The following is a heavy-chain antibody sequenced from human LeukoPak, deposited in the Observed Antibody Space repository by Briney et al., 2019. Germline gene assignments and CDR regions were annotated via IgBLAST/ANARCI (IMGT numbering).Heavy chain of an antibody. CDR1: GGSFSGYY. J-gene: IGHJ6*02. V-gene: IGHV4-34*01. CDR2: INHSGST. CDR3: ARDRRQGYSYGFYYYYGMDV. D-gene: IGHD5-18*01. Sequence: SETLSLTCAVYGGSFSGYYWSWIRQPPGKGLEWIGEINHSGSTNYNPSLKSRVTISVDTSKNQFSLKLSSVTAADTAVYYCARDRRQGYSYGFYYYYGMDVWGQGTTVTVSS.